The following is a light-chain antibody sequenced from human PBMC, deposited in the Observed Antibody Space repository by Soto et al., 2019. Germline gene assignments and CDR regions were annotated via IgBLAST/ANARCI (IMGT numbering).Light chain of an antibody. CDR2: GAS. CDR3: QQYVSSPWA. J-gene: IGKJ1*01. CDR1: QRVTSNY. Sequence: IVLTQSPGTLSLSPGERATLSCRASQRVTSNYLAWYQQRPGQAPRLLIFGASIRDTGLPDRFSGSGSGTDFTLTISRLEPEDFAVYYCQQYVSSPWAFGQGTKVDNK. V-gene: IGKV3-20*01.